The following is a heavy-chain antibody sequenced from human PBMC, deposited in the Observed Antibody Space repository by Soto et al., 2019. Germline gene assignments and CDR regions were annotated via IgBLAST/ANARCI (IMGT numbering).Heavy chain of an antibody. J-gene: IGHJ6*02. D-gene: IGHD2-2*01. Sequence: ETLSLTCAVPGDSISRGYHWAWIRQSPTKGLEWIASIYHTGTTYYNPSLTSRVTISVDTSQNQFSLKVTSVSAADTAVYYCARSELGARRHCDGTSCSNTVTKNGMDVWGQGTTVTVSS. CDR3: ARSELGARRHCDGTSCSNTVTKNGMDV. CDR1: GDSISRGYH. V-gene: IGHV4-38-2*01. CDR2: IYHTGTT.